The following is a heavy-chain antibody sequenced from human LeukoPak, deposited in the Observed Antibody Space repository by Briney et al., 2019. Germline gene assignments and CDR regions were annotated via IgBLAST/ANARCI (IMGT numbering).Heavy chain of an antibody. CDR2: ISSSSSYI. CDR3: ARGDYDILTGLYYFDY. V-gene: IGHV3-21*01. Sequence: GGSLRLSCAASGFTFSSYSMNWVRQAPGKGLEWVSSISSSSSYIYYADSVKGRLTISRDNAKNSLYLQMNSLRAEDTAVYYCARGDYDILTGLYYFDYWGQGTLVTVSS. CDR1: GFTFSSYS. J-gene: IGHJ4*02. D-gene: IGHD3-9*01.